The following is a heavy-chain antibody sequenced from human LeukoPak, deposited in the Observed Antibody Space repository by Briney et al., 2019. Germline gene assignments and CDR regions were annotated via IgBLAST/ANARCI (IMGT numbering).Heavy chain of an antibody. J-gene: IGHJ4*02. D-gene: IGHD3-10*01. CDR2: IYYSGST. Sequence: SETLSLTCTVSGGSISSYYWSWVRQPPGKGLEWIGYIYYSGSTNYNPSLKSRVTISVDTSKNQFSLKLSSVTAADTAVYYCARGTMVRGVIVPADYWGQGTLVTVSS. CDR1: GGSISSYY. CDR3: ARGTMVRGVIVPADY. V-gene: IGHV4-59*01.